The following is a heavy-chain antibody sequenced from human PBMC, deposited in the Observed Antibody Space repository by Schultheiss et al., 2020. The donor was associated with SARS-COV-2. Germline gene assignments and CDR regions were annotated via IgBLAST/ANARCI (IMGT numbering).Heavy chain of an antibody. V-gene: IGHV3-73*01. Sequence: GGSLRLSCAASGFTFSSYAMSWVRQAPGKGLEWVGRIRSKANSYATAYAASVKGRFTISRDDSKNTLYLQMNSLKTEDTAVYYCTTETTVTTGGIVAFDIWGQGTMVTVSS. D-gene: IGHD4-17*01. J-gene: IGHJ3*02. CDR3: TTETTVTTGGIVAFDI. CDR1: GFTFSSYA. CDR2: IRSKANSYAT.